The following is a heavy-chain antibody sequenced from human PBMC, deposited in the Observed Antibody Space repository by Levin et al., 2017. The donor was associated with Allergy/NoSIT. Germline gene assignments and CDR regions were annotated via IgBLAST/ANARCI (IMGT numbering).Heavy chain of an antibody. Sequence: GESLKISCAASGFTFSNAWMSWVRQAPGKGLEWVGRIKSKTDGGTTDYAAPVKGRFTISREDSKNTLYLQMNSLKTEDTAVYYCTTETRGGVAVAGTEHQPNDYWGQGTLVTVSS. CDR3: TTETRGGVAVAGTEHQPNDY. J-gene: IGHJ4*02. V-gene: IGHV3-15*01. D-gene: IGHD6-19*01. CDR2: IKSKTDGGTT. CDR1: GFTFSNAW.